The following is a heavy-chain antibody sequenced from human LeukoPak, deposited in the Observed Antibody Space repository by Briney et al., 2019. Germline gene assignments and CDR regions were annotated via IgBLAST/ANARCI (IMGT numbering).Heavy chain of an antibody. Sequence: PSETLSLTCTISGGSVSDYYWSWIRQPPGKGLEWIGYIYYSGSTNYNPSLKSRVTISVDTSKNQFSLKLSSVTAADTAVYYCARVKQWLVGDAFDIWGQGTMVTVSS. CDR2: IYYSGST. J-gene: IGHJ3*02. D-gene: IGHD6-19*01. V-gene: IGHV4-59*02. CDR1: GGSVSDYY. CDR3: ARVKQWLVGDAFDI.